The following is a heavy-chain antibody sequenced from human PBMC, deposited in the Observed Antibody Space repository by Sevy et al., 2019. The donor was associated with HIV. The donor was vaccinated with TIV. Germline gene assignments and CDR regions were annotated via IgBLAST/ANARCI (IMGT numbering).Heavy chain of an antibody. D-gene: IGHD6-19*01. Sequence: GGSLRLSCAASGFTVSSVYMSWVRQAPGKGLEWVSLIYDAGSTYFADSVEGRFTISRDDSKNTLYLQMNSLRAEDTAVYYCAKASIEVAATTGGVFDYWGQGTLVTVSS. CDR3: AKASIEVAATTGGVFDY. CDR1: GFTVSSVY. J-gene: IGHJ4*02. CDR2: IYDAGST. V-gene: IGHV3-53*01.